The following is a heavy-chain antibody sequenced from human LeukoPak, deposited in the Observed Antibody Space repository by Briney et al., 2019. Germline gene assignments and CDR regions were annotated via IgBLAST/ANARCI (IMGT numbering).Heavy chain of an antibody. Sequence: ASVKVSCKASGYTFTGYYMHWVRQAPGQGLEWMGIINPSGGSTSYAQKFQGRVTMTRDMSTSTVYMELSSLRSEDTAVYYCARDPRPAVAGPTTDAFDIWGQGTMVTVSS. CDR2: INPSGGST. D-gene: IGHD6-19*01. J-gene: IGHJ3*02. CDR3: ARDPRPAVAGPTTDAFDI. V-gene: IGHV1-46*01. CDR1: GYTFTGYY.